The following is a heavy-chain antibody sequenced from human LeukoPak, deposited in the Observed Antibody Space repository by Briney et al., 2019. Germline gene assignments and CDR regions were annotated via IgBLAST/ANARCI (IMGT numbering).Heavy chain of an antibody. J-gene: IGHJ4*02. Sequence: SETLSLTCTVSGGSISSGGYYWSWIRQPPGKGLEWIGCFYYTGSTNYNPSLKSRVAISVDTSKNQFSLKLNSVTAADTAVYYCARGPNYYDSHGYYPVWAQGTLVTVSS. D-gene: IGHD3-22*01. CDR3: ARGPNYYDSHGYYPV. CDR1: GGSISSGGYY. CDR2: FYYTGST. V-gene: IGHV4-61*08.